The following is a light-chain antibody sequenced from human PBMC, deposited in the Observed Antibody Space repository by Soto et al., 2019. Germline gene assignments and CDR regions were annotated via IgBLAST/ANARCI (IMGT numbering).Light chain of an antibody. CDR2: GAS. Sequence: EIVMTQSPATLSVSPGERATLSCRASQSVRSNLAWYQQKPGQAPRLLIYGASTRATGIPTRFSGSGSGTEFSLIISSLQSEDFADYYCQQYNNWPPLTFGGGTKVEIK. CDR3: QQYNNWPPLT. J-gene: IGKJ4*01. V-gene: IGKV3-15*01. CDR1: QSVRSN.